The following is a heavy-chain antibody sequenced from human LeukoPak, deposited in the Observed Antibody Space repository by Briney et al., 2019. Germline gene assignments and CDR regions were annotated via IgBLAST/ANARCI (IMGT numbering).Heavy chain of an antibody. CDR2: INNSGST. V-gene: IGHV4-34*01. CDR3: AREGIAVAGGGNWFDP. J-gene: IGHJ5*02. Sequence: SSETLSLTCAVYGGSFSVYYWSWIRQPPGTGLEWIGEINNSGSTNYNPSLKSRVTISVDTSKNQFSLKLSSVTAAEPAVYYCAREGIAVAGGGNWFDPWGQGTLVTVSS. D-gene: IGHD6-19*01. CDR1: GGSFSVYY.